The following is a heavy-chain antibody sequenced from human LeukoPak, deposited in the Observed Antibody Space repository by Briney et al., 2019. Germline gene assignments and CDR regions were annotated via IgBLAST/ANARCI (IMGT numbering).Heavy chain of an antibody. Sequence: ASVKVSCKASGYTFTSYDINWVRQATGQGLEWMGWMNPNSGNTGYAQKLQGRVTMTRNTSISTAYMELSSLRSEDTAVYYCARGASLNYYGSGSYYINDWFDPWGQGTLVTVSS. D-gene: IGHD3-10*01. CDR1: GYTFTSYD. J-gene: IGHJ5*02. CDR3: ARGASLNYYGSGSYYINDWFDP. CDR2: MNPNSGNT. V-gene: IGHV1-8*01.